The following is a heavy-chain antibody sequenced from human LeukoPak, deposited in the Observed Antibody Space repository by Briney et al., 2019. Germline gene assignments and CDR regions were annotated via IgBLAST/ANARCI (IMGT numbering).Heavy chain of an antibody. V-gene: IGHV4-59*01. CDR3: ARVSVPGVNDY. CDR2: IYYSGST. Sequence: SETLSLTCTVSGGSISTYYWSWIRQPPGKGLEWIGYIYYSGSTNYNPSLKSRVTISVDTSKHQFSLKLSSVTAADTAVYYCARVSVPGVNDYWGQGTLVTVSS. CDR1: GGSISTYY. J-gene: IGHJ4*02. D-gene: IGHD1-14*01.